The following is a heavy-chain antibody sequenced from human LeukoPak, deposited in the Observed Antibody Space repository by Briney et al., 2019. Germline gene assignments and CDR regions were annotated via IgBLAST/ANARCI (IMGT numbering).Heavy chain of an antibody. CDR3: ARATGGSGLFDYYYYGMDV. V-gene: IGHV1-18*01. CDR2: ISAYNGNT. CDR1: GYTFTSYG. D-gene: IGHD3-10*01. J-gene: IGHJ6*02. Sequence: GASVRVSCKASGYTFTSYGISWVRQAPGQGLEWMGWISAYNGNTNYAQKLQGRVTMTTDTSTSTAYMELRSLRSDDTAVYYCARATGGSGLFDYYYYGMDVWGQGTTVTVPS.